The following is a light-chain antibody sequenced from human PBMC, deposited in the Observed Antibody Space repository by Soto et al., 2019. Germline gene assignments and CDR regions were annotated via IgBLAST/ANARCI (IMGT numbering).Light chain of an antibody. V-gene: IGKV1-5*01. CDR1: QSISTW. CDR2: AAS. CDR3: QQYYSSSIT. Sequence: DIQMTQSPSTLSASVGDIVIITCLASQSISTWLAWYQQKPGKAPKLLIYAASTLQSGVPSRFSGSGSGTDFTLTISCLQSEDFATYYCQQYYSSSITFGQGTRLEIK. J-gene: IGKJ5*01.